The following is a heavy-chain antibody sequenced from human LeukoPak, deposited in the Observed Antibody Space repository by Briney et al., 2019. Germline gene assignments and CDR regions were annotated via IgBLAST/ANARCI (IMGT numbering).Heavy chain of an antibody. D-gene: IGHD3-10*01. Sequence: GGSLRLSCAASGFTFSSYGMHWVRQAPGKGLEWVAVISYDGSNKYYADSVKGRFTISRDNSKNTLYLQMNSLRAEDTAVYYCARRDVGFVYWGQGTLVTVSS. CDR1: GFTFSSYG. CDR3: ARRDVGFVY. V-gene: IGHV3-30*03. CDR2: ISYDGSNK. J-gene: IGHJ4*02.